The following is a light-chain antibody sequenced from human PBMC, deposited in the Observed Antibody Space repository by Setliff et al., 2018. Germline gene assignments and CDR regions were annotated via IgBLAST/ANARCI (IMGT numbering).Light chain of an antibody. V-gene: IGLV1-47*01. CDR1: SSNIGSNY. Sequence: QSVLTQPPSASGTPGQRVTISCSGSSSNIGSNYVYWYQQLPGTAPKLLIYRNNQRPSGVPDRFSGSKSDTSASLAISGLRSEDEADYYCAAWDDSLSGLVFGTGNKGTVL. CDR2: RNN. CDR3: AAWDDSLSGLV. J-gene: IGLJ1*01.